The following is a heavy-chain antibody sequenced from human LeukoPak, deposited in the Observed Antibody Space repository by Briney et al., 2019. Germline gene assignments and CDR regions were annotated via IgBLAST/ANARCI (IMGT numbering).Heavy chain of an antibody. CDR3: AKESTVTPGSVNWFDS. V-gene: IGHV3-30*04. CDR2: ISYDGSKK. D-gene: IGHD4-17*01. Sequence: GRSLRLSCAASGFTFSSFAMHWVRQAPGKGLEWVTLISYDGSKKYYADSVKGRFTISRDNSKDTLFLQMNSLRSEDTAVYYWAKESTVTPGSVNWFDSWGQGTLVTVSS. J-gene: IGHJ5*01. CDR1: GFTFSSFA.